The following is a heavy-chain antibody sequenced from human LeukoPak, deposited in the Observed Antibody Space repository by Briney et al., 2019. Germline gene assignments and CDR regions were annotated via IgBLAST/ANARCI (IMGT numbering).Heavy chain of an antibody. J-gene: IGHJ4*02. CDR3: AKHGYCSGISCFFDF. V-gene: IGHV3-30-3*02. Sequence: PGRSLRLSCAASGFTFSSYAMHWVRQAPGKGLEWVAVISYDGSNKYYADSVKGRFTISRDNSKNTLYLQMNSLRAEDTALYYCAKHGYCSGISCFFDFWGQGTLVTVSS. CDR1: GFTFSSYA. CDR2: ISYDGSNK. D-gene: IGHD2-2*03.